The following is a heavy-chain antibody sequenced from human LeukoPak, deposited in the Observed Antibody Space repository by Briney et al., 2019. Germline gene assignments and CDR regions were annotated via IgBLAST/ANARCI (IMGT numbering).Heavy chain of an antibody. CDR3: ARGRGLSAAAYRGALDP. CDR1: GGSFSGYY. CDR2: INHSGST. V-gene: IGHV4-34*01. D-gene: IGHD6-13*01. J-gene: IGHJ5*02. Sequence: PSETLSLTCAVYGGSFSGYYWSWIRQPPGKGLEWIGEINHSGSTNYNPSLKSRVTISVDTSKNQFSLKLSSVTAADTAVYYCARGRGLSAAAYRGALDPWGQGTLVTVSS.